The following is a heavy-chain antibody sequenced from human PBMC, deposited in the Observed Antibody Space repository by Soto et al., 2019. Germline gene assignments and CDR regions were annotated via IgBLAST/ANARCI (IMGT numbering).Heavy chain of an antibody. Sequence: EVQVLESGGGLVQRGGSLRLSCAASGFTFTNYAMTWVRQAPGKGLEWVAAISATGNTIYYADTVRGRFTISRDNSKNIVYLQMDSLRAEDTAVYYCEKAVGQQWHPDSWGQGSLVRVSS. D-gene: IGHD6-19*01. J-gene: IGHJ4*02. CDR2: ISATGNTI. CDR3: EKAVGQQWHPDS. CDR1: GFTFTNYA. V-gene: IGHV3-23*01.